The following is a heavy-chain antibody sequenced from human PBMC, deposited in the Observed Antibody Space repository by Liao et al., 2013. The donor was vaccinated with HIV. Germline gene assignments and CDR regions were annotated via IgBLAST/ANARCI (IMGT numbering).Heavy chain of an antibody. Sequence: QVQLQESGPGLVKPSQTLSLTCTVSGGSISSYYWSWIRQPAGKGLEWIGRIYSSGSANYNPSLKSRVTMSVDTSKNQFSLKLRSVTAADTAIYYCTRTPDITARPFDYWGQGMLVTVSS. V-gene: IGHV4-4*07. CDR2: IYSSGSA. CDR1: GGSISSYY. D-gene: IGHD6-6*01. CDR3: TRTPDITARPFDY. J-gene: IGHJ4*02.